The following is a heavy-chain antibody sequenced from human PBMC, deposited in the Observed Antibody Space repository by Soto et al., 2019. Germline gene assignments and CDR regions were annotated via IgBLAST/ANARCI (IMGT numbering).Heavy chain of an antibody. D-gene: IGHD4-17*01. CDR2: ISYDGSNK. J-gene: IGHJ3*02. V-gene: IGHV3-30*18. CDR1: GFTFSSYG. CDR3: AKRYGDYVSDAFEI. Sequence: QVQLVESGGGVVQPGRSLRLSCAASGFTFSSYGMHWVRQAPGKGLEWVAVISYDGSNKYYADSVKGRFTISRDNSQNTLYLQMNSLRAEDTAGYYCAKRYGDYVSDAFEIWGQGTMVTVSS.